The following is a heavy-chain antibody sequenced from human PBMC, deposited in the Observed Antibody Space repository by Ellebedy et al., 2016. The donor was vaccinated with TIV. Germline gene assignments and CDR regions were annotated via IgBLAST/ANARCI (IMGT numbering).Heavy chain of an antibody. V-gene: IGHV1-18*01. J-gene: IGHJ4*02. CDR1: GGTFNNYA. CDR2: ISAYNGDT. CDR3: ATSYGDYGH. Sequence: AASVKVSCKASGGTFNNYAISWARQAPGQGLEWMGWISAYNGDTIYAHHFKGRLIMTTDTSTATAFMELRSLTSDDTAVYYCATSYGDYGHWGQGTLVAVSS. D-gene: IGHD4-17*01.